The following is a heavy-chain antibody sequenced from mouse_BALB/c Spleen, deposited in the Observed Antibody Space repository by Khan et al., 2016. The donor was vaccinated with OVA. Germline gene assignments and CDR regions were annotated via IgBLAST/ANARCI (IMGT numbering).Heavy chain of an antibody. D-gene: IGHD1-1*01. Sequence: EVELVESGGDLVKPGGSLKLSCAASGFTFSTYGMSWVRQTPDMRLEWVATISSGGHYTYYPDSVKGRFTISRDNAKNTLYLQMSSLKSEDTAIDYCARLAYYYNSEGFDYWGQGTLVTVSA. V-gene: IGHV5-6*01. CDR3: ARLAYYYNSEGFDY. CDR2: ISSGGHYT. CDR1: GFTFSTYG. J-gene: IGHJ3*01.